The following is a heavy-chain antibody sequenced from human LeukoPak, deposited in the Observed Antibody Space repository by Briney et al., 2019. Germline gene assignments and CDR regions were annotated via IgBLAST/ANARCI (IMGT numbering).Heavy chain of an antibody. Sequence: TGGSLRLSCAASGFTVSSYSMNWVRQAPGKGLEWVSSINSSNSYIYYAYSVKGLFTISRDNTKNSQHLQMNMLRAEETAEYYCARGGSSGFVYYYYYGMVVWGQGTTVTVSS. D-gene: IGHD3-22*01. J-gene: IGHJ6*02. CDR2: INSSNSYI. V-gene: IGHV3-21*01. CDR1: GFTVSSYS. CDR3: ARGGSSGFVYYYYYGMVV.